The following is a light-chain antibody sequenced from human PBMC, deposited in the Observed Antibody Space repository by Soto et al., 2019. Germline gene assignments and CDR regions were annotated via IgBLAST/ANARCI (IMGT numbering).Light chain of an antibody. CDR1: SSDVGSYNR. Sequence: QSALTQPPSVSGSPGQSVTISCTGTSSDVGSYNRVSWYQQPPGTAPKLMIYEVSNRPSGVPDRFSGAKSVNTASLTISGLQAEDEADYYCSSYTSSSTRVFGGGTKLTVL. CDR2: EVS. J-gene: IGLJ2*01. V-gene: IGLV2-18*02. CDR3: SSYTSSSTRV.